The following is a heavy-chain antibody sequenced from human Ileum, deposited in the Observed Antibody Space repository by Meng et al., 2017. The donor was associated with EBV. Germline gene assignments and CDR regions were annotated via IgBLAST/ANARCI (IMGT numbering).Heavy chain of an antibody. Sequence: GQLVEHGGALVQPGGALRLSWAVSGFTFSTYWMHWVRQAPGKGLVWISRINENGGTTTYADSVRGRFTISRDNTKNTLYLEMNNLRDDDTAVYFCSRDLAGPFDDWGQGTLVTVSS. CDR2: INENGGTT. CDR1: GFTFSTYW. J-gene: IGHJ4*02. CDR3: SRDLAGPFDD. V-gene: IGHV3-74*03.